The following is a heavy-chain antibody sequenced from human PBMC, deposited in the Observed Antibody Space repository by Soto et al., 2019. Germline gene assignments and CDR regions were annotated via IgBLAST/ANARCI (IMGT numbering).Heavy chain of an antibody. CDR1: GFTCSSYG. V-gene: IGHV3-30*18. J-gene: IGHJ4*02. CDR3: AKEGLLFIGYYFDY. Sequence: QVQLVESGGGVVQPGRSLRLSCAASGFTCSSYGMHWVRQAPGKGLEWVAVISYDGSNKYYADSVKGRFTISRDNSKNTLYLQMNSLRAEDTAVYYCAKEGLLFIGYYFDYWGQGTLVTVSS. CDR2: ISYDGSNK. D-gene: IGHD2-2*01.